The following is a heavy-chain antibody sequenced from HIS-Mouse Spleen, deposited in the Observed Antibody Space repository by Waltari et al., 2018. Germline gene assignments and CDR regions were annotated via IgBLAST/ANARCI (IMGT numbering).Heavy chain of an antibody. V-gene: IGHV3-30*18. CDR3: AKIRVGATDY. CDR2: ISYDGSNK. CDR1: GFPFSSYG. Sequence: QVQLVESGGGVVQPGRSLRLSCSAPGFPFSSYGMHWVRQAPGKGLEWVAVISYDGSNKYYADSVKGRFTISRDNSKNTLYLQMNSLRAEDTAVYYCAKIRVGATDYWGQGTLVTVSS. J-gene: IGHJ4*02. D-gene: IGHD1-26*01.